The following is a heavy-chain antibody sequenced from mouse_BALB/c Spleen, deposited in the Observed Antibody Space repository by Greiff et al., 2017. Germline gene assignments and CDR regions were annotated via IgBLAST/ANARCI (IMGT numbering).Heavy chain of an antibody. J-gene: IGHJ2*01. D-gene: IGHD2-4*01. V-gene: IGHV1S81*02. CDR2: INPSNGRT. CDR1: GYTFTSYW. CDR3: ARGDYDYFDY. Sequence: VQLQQPGAELVKPGASVKLSCKASGYTFTSYWMPWVKQRPGQGLEWIGEINPSNGRTNYNEKFKSKATLTVDKSSSTAYMQLSSLTSEDSAVYYCARGDYDYFDYWGQGTTLTVSA.